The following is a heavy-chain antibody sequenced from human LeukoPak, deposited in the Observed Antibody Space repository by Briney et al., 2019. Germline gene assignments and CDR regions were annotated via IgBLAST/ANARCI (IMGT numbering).Heavy chain of an antibody. Sequence: GGSLRLSCAASGFTVSSNYMSWVRQAPGKGLEWVSVIYSGGSTYYADSVKGRFTISRDNSKNTLYLQMNSLRAEGTAVYYCARRDYSKPLAYWGQGTLVTVSS. CDR2: IYSGGST. CDR3: ARRDYSKPLAY. CDR1: GFTVSSNY. V-gene: IGHV3-66*02. D-gene: IGHD4-11*01. J-gene: IGHJ4*02.